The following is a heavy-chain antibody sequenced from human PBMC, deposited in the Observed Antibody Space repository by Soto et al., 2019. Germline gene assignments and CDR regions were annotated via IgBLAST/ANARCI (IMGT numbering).Heavy chain of an antibody. CDR1: GYTFTSYA. J-gene: IGHJ6*03. D-gene: IGHD2-15*01. V-gene: IGHV1-3*01. CDR2: INAGNGNT. CDR3: AREYPGNYYYYYMDV. Sequence: ASVKVSCKASGYTFTSYAMHWVRQAPGQRLEWMGWINAGNGNTKYSQKFQGRVTITRDTSASTAYMELSSLRSEDTAVYYCAREYPGNYYYYYMDVWGKGTTVTVSS.